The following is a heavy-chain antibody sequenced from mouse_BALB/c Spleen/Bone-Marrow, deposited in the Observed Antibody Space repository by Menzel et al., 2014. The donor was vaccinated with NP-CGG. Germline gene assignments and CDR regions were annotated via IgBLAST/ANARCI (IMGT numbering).Heavy chain of an antibody. CDR3: ARGNHLYAMDY. V-gene: IGHV1-7*01. CDR1: GYTFTSXW. J-gene: IGHJ4*01. D-gene: IGHD2-1*01. Sequence: QVQLKESGAELAKPGASVRMSCKASGYTFTSXWXHWVKQRPGXGLEWIGYINPSTGYTDYNQKFNDKATLTADKSSSTAYMQLSSLTSKDSAVYYCARGNHLYAMDYWGQGTSVTVSS. CDR2: INPSTGYT.